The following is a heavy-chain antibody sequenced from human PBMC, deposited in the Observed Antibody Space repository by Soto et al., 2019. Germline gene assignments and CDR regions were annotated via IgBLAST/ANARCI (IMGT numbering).Heavy chain of an antibody. D-gene: IGHD4-17*01. CDR3: ARGTVEAFQTLYY. CDR2: IYYSGST. V-gene: IGHV4-30-4*01. J-gene: IGHJ4*02. Sequence: QVQLQESGPGLVKPSQTLSLTCTVSGGSISSGDYYWCWIRQPPGKGLEWIGYIYYSGSTYYNPSLKSRVTISVDTSKNQFSLKLSSVTAADTAVYYCARGTVEAFQTLYYWGQGTLVTVSS. CDR1: GGSISSGDYY.